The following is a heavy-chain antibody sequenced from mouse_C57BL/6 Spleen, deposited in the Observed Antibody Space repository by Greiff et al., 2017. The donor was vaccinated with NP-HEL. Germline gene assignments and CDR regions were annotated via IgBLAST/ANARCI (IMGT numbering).Heavy chain of an antibody. CDR2: INPSNGGT. V-gene: IGHV1-53*01. Sequence: QVQLQQPGTELVKPGASVKLSCKASGYTFTSYWMHWVKQRPGQGLEWIGNINPSNGGTNYNEKFKSKATMTVDKSSSTAYMQLSSLTSGDSAVYYCARTKDLDYGSWFAYWGQGTLVTVSA. CDR1: GYTFTSYW. D-gene: IGHD1-1*01. J-gene: IGHJ3*01. CDR3: ARTKDLDYGSWFAY.